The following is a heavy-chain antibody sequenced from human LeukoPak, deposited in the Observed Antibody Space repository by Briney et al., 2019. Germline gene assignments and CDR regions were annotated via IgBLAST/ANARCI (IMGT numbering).Heavy chain of an antibody. J-gene: IGHJ4*02. D-gene: IGHD2-2*01. V-gene: IGHV4-34*01. CDR1: GGSFSGYY. Sequence: SETLSLTCAVYGGSFSGYYWSWIRQPPGKGLEWIGEINHSGSTNYNPSLKSRVTISVDTSKNQFSLKLSSVTAADTAVYYCARGCSSTSRYAYWGQGTLVTVSS. CDR2: INHSGST. CDR3: ARGCSSTSRYAY.